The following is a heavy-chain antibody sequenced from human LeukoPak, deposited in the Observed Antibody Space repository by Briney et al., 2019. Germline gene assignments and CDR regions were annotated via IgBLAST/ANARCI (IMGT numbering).Heavy chain of an antibody. V-gene: IGHV1-18*01. D-gene: IGHD3-9*01. CDR1: GYTFTSYG. CDR3: ARESSTGWIPRHAFDI. J-gene: IGHJ3*02. CDR2: ISAYNGNT. Sequence: GASVKVSCKASGYTFTSYGISWVRQAPGQGLEWMGWISAYNGNTNYAQKLQGRVTMTTDTSTSTAYMELRSLRSDDTAVYYCARESSTGWIPRHAFDIWGQGTMVTVSS.